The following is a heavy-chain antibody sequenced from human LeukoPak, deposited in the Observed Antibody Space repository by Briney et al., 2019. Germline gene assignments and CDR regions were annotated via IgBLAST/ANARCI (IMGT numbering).Heavy chain of an antibody. V-gene: IGHV3-48*01. J-gene: IGHJ3*02. D-gene: IGHD2-2*01. CDR1: GFTFSSYS. CDR3: ARDRFAYCSSTSCFDAFDI. CDR2: ISSSSSTI. Sequence: GGSLRLSCAASGFTFSSYSMNWVRQAPGEGLEWVSYISSSSSTIYYADSVKGRFTISRDNAKNSLYLQMNSLRAEDTAVYYCARDRFAYCSSTSCFDAFDIWGQGTMVTVSS.